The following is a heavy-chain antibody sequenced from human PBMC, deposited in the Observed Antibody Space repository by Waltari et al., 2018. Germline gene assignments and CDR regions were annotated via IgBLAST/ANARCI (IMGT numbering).Heavy chain of an antibody. D-gene: IGHD3-9*01. V-gene: IGHV3-15*01. CDR3: ARDAGLGGFDC. CDR2: IKRKTDGGTT. Sequence: EVQLVESGGDLVKPGGSLRLSCAVSGFPFRNAWMSWVRQDPGKGLEWVGGIKRKTDGGTTDYATPVKGRFTILRDDSRNTLYLQMNSLKTEDTAVYYCARDAGLGGFDCWGQGTPVTVSS. CDR1: GFPFRNAW. J-gene: IGHJ5*01.